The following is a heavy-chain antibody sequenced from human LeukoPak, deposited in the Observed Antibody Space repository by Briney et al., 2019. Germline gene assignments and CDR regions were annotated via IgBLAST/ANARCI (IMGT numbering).Heavy chain of an antibody. CDR1: GYTFTSYY. D-gene: IGHD2-2*02. CDR2: INPSGGST. V-gene: IGHV1-46*01. J-gene: IGHJ4*02. Sequence: ASVKVSCKASGYTFTSYYMHWVRQAPGQGLEWMGIINPSGGSTSYAQKFQGRVTMTRDTSTSTVYMELSSLRSEDTAVYYCARGSFGYCSSTSCYTETEVFDYWGQGTLVTVSS. CDR3: ARGSFGYCSSTSCYTETEVFDY.